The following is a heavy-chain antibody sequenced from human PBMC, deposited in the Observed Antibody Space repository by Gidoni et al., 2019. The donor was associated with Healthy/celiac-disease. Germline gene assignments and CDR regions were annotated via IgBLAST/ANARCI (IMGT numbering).Heavy chain of an antibody. CDR1: GFPFSSDA. CDR2: ISYEGSNK. V-gene: IGHV3-30-3*01. Sequence: QVQLVESGGGVVQPGRSLRLSCSASGFPFSSDARHWVRQAPGQGLGWVAVISYEGSNKYYADSVKGRFTISRDNSKNTLYLQMNSLRAEDTAVYYCARERVAAKNWFDPWGQGTLVTVSS. J-gene: IGHJ5*02. CDR3: ARERVAAKNWFDP. D-gene: IGHD6-6*01.